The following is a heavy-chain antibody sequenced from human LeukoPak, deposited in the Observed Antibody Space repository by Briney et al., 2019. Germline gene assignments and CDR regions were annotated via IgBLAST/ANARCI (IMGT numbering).Heavy chain of an antibody. CDR1: GGSISSSNYY. D-gene: IGHD6-6*01. J-gene: IGHJ4*02. CDR2: IHYSETT. CDR3: ARGIVPVWFDY. Sequence: SETLSLTCTVSGGSISSSNYYWGWIRQPPGKGLEWIASIHYSETTYYNPSLKSRVTISVDTSKNHFSLKLSSVTAADTAVYYCARGIVPVWFDYWGQGTLVTVSS. V-gene: IGHV4-39*02.